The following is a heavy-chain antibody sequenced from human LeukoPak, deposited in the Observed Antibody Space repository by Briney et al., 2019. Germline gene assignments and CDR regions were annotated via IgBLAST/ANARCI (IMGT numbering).Heavy chain of an antibody. V-gene: IGHV3-7*01. CDR2: IKQEGSEK. CDR1: GFTFSKYW. Sequence: TGGSLRLSCAASGFTFSKYWMNWARQAPGKGLEWVANIKQEGSEKYYVDSVKGRFTISRDNAKNSLYLQMNSLRAEDTAVYYCETRGYWGQGILVTVSS. CDR3: ETRGY. J-gene: IGHJ4*02. D-gene: IGHD3-10*01.